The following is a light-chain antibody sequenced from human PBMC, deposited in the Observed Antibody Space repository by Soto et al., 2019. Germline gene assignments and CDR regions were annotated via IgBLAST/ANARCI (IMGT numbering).Light chain of an antibody. CDR1: SSNIGSNY. Sequence: QSVLTQTPSASGTPGQRVTISCSGSSSNIGSNYVYWYQQLPGTAPKLLIYRNNQRPSGVHDRFSGSKSGTSASLAISGLRSEDEADYYCAAWDDSLSGVVFGGGTKLTVL. CDR2: RNN. J-gene: IGLJ2*01. V-gene: IGLV1-47*01. CDR3: AAWDDSLSGVV.